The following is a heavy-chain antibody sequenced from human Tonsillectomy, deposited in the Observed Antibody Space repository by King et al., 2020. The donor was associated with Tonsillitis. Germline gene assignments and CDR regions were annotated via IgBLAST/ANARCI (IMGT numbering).Heavy chain of an antibody. V-gene: IGHV1-18*04. J-gene: IGHJ4*02. CDR2: ISAYNGNT. D-gene: IGHD4-17*01. Sequence: VQLVESGPEVKKPGASVKVSCKASGYTFTSNDINWVRQAPGQGLEWMGWISAYNGNTNYPQKVQGRVTLTTDTSTSTAYMELRSLRSDDTAVYYCARDPYGDYFDYWGQGTLVTVSS. CDR3: ARDPYGDYFDY. CDR1: GYTFTSND.